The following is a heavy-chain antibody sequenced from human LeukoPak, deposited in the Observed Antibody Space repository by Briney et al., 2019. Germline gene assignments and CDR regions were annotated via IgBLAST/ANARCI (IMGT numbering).Heavy chain of an antibody. CDR1: GFTFSSYG. V-gene: IGHV3-33*06. Sequence: QSGGSLRLSCAASGFTFSSYGMHWVRQAPGKGLEWVAVIWYDGGNKYYADSVKGRFTISRDNSKNTLYLQMNSLRAEDTAVYYCAKEPDAYCGGDCYSYFDYWGQGTLVTVSS. CDR2: IWYDGGNK. J-gene: IGHJ4*02. D-gene: IGHD2-21*02. CDR3: AKEPDAYCGGDCYSYFDY.